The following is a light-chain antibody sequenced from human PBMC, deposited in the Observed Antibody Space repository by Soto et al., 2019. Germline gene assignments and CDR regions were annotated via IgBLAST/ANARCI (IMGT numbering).Light chain of an antibody. V-gene: IGKV1-39*01. J-gene: IGKJ1*01. CDR3: QQSHSGWT. CDR2: AAS. Sequence: DIQMTQSPSSLSASVGDRVTIPCRASQNINRYLNWYELKPGKAPKLLIYAASSLQSGVPSRFSGSGAGTDFTLTISSLQPEDFATYLFQQSHSGWTFGQGTRVDVK. CDR1: QNINRY.